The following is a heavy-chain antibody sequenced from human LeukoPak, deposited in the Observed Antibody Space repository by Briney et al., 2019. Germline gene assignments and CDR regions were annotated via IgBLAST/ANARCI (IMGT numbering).Heavy chain of an antibody. Sequence: PGGSLRRSCAASGFTFSSYAMGWVRQAPGKGLEWVSVIYSGGSTDYADSVKGRFTISRDNSKNTVYLQMSSLRAEDTAVYYCARYVVRGALDYWGQGTLVTVSS. J-gene: IGHJ4*02. V-gene: IGHV3-53*01. D-gene: IGHD3-10*01. CDR3: ARYVVRGALDY. CDR1: GFTFSSYA. CDR2: IYSGGST.